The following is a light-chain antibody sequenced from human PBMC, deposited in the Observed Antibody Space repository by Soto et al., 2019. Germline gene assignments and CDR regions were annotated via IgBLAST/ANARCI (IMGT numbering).Light chain of an antibody. CDR1: QSLLHSNGYNY. V-gene: IGKV2-28*01. CDR3: MQAQQIPQT. J-gene: IGKJ1*01. Sequence: EIVMTQSPLSLPVTPGEPASITCRSRQSLLHSNGYNYLYWYLQKPGQSPQLLFSLGSNRASGVPHRLSGDGSGTDFTLNISTVEADDVGVYYCMQAQQIPQTFGQGTKVEIK. CDR2: LGS.